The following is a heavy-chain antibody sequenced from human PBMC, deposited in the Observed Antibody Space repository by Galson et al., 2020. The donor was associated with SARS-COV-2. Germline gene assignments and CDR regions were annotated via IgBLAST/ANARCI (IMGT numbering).Heavy chain of an antibody. D-gene: IGHD3-10*01. J-gene: IGHJ3*02. V-gene: IGHV3-48*03. CDR1: GLAFSTYE. Sequence: SCEDSGLAFSTYEMNWVRKAPGKGLEWVSYPSSSGTTINYADSVKGRFTISRDNAKNSLCLQMNSLRAEDTAVDYCARVFLRGISRPDAFDIWGQGTMVTVSS. CDR2: PSSSGTTI. CDR3: ARVFLRGISRPDAFDI.